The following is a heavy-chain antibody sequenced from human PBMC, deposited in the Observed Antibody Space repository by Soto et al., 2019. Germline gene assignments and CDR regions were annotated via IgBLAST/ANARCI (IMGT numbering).Heavy chain of an antibody. D-gene: IGHD3-16*01. CDR3: AREGGESSDGLYYFDS. CDR2: IYYSGNT. CDR1: GGSTSSDNY. Sequence: SETLSLTCTVSGGSTSSDNYWSWIRQPPGKGLEWIGHIYYSGNTDYNPSLKSRLAISIDTSKNQFSLKLSSVTAADTAVYFCAREGGESSDGLYYFDSWGQGALVTIYS. J-gene: IGHJ4*02. V-gene: IGHV4-30-4*01.